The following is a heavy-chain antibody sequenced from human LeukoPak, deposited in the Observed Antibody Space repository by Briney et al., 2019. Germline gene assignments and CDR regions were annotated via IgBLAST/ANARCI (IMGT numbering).Heavy chain of an antibody. CDR1: GFTFDDYA. Sequence: GGSLRLSCAASGFTFDDYAMHWVRQAPGKGLEWVSLISWDGGSTYYADSVKGRFTISRDNSKNSLYLQMNSLRAEDTALYYCAKDITVTTIEGAFDIWGQGTMVTVSS. J-gene: IGHJ3*02. V-gene: IGHV3-43D*03. CDR3: AKDITVTTIEGAFDI. D-gene: IGHD4-17*01. CDR2: ISWDGGST.